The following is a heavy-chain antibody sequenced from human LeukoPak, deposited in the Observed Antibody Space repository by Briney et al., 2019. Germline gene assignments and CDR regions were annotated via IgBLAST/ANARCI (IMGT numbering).Heavy chain of an antibody. Sequence: SSETLSLTCTVSGGSINDYYWSWIRQPPGKGLEYIGYIYFRGSTNYNPSLKSRITISVETSTNRVSLKLKSVTAADTATYYCARLSIDNYYRGMDVWGQGATVTASS. CDR2: IYFRGST. CDR1: GGSINDYY. D-gene: IGHD2-21*01. CDR3: ARLSIDNYYRGMDV. V-gene: IGHV4-59*08. J-gene: IGHJ6*02.